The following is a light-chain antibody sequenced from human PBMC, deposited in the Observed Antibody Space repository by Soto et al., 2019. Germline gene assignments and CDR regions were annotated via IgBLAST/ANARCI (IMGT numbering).Light chain of an antibody. Sequence: DIQMTQSPATLSASVGDRVTITCPASQSIYTCLAWYQQKPGKAPNLLIYDVSNLESGVPLRFSGSGSGTEFTLTISSLQPDDFATYYCQQYKIDWTFGQGTKVDIK. CDR2: DVS. CDR3: QQYKIDWT. CDR1: QSIYTC. V-gene: IGKV1-5*01. J-gene: IGKJ1*01.